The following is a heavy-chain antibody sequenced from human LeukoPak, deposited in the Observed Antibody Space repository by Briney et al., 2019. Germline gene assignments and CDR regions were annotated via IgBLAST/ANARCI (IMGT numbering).Heavy chain of an antibody. Sequence: GGSLILSCVASGFTSSDYYMSWIRQAPGKGLEWVSYISSSSDYTNYADSVRGRFTISRDNAKNSLYLQMNSLRAEDTAVYYCARPPYSSSWDPGWFDPWGQGTLITVSS. CDR2: ISSSSDYT. V-gene: IGHV3-11*06. D-gene: IGHD6-13*01. J-gene: IGHJ5*02. CDR1: GFTSSDYY. CDR3: ARPPYSSSWDPGWFDP.